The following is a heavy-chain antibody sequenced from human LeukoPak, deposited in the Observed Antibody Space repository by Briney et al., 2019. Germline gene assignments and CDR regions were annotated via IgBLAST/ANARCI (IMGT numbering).Heavy chain of an antibody. V-gene: IGHV3-23*01. D-gene: IGHD6-13*01. CDR3: AKGRQQLEYFDY. Sequence: GGSLILSCAASGFTFSSYAMSWVRQAPGKGLEWVSAISGSGGSTYYADSVKGRFTISRDNSKNTLYLQMNSLRAEDTAVYYCAKGRQQLEYFDYWGQGTLVTVSS. CDR1: GFTFSSYA. J-gene: IGHJ4*02. CDR2: ISGSGGST.